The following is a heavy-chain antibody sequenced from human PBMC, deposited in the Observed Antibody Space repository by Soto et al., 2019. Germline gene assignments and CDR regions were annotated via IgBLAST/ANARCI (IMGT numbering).Heavy chain of an antibody. CDR2: VSHDGRNT. Sequence: VQLVESGGGVVQPGRSLRLSCAASGFTFSDYAMHWVRQAPGKGLEWVAVVSHDGRNTHYADAVKGRFTISRDSSKNTVSLEMTSMRAEDTAVYYCAKGGRQWLVTSDFNYWGQGALVTVSS. D-gene: IGHD6-19*01. J-gene: IGHJ4*02. CDR3: AKGGRQWLVTSDFNY. CDR1: GFTFSDYA. V-gene: IGHV3-30*18.